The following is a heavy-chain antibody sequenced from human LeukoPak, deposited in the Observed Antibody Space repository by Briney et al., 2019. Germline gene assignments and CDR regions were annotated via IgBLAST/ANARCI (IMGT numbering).Heavy chain of an antibody. CDR2: ISDSGST. Sequence: SETLSLTCTVSGGSITSYYWSWLRQPAGKGLDWIAFISDSGSTYYNPSLKSRVTISLDTSKKQFSLKLTSVTAADTAVYYCARDFGPSRGFDYWGQGTLVTVSS. D-gene: IGHD3-10*01. J-gene: IGHJ4*02. CDR1: GGSITSYY. V-gene: IGHV4-59*01. CDR3: ARDFGPSRGFDY.